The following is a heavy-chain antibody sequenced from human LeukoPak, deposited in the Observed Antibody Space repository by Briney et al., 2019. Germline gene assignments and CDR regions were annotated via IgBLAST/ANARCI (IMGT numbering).Heavy chain of an antibody. CDR1: GGSISSSSYY. J-gene: IGHJ4*02. Sequence: SETLSLTCTVSGGSISSSSYYWGWIRQPPGKGLEWIGSIYYSGSTYYNPSLKSRVTISVDTSKNQFSLELSSVTAADTAVYYCARPNYPDLVFDYWGQGTLVTVSS. D-gene: IGHD4/OR15-4a*01. CDR3: ARPNYPDLVFDY. V-gene: IGHV4-39*01. CDR2: IYYSGST.